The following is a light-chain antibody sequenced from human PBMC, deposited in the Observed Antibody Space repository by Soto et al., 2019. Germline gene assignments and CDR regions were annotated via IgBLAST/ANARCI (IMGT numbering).Light chain of an antibody. CDR2: GAS. Sequence: EIVMTQSPATLSVSPGERATLSCRASQSVSSNLAWYQQKPGQAPWLLIYGASTRATGIPARFSGSGSGTEFALTISSLQSEDFAVYYCQQYNNWPPWTFXQGTKVDIK. J-gene: IGKJ1*01. CDR1: QSVSSN. CDR3: QQYNNWPPWT. V-gene: IGKV3-15*01.